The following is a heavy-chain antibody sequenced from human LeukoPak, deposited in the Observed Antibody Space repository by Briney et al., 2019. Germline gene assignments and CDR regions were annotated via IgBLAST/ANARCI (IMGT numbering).Heavy chain of an antibody. D-gene: IGHD6-19*01. V-gene: IGHV1-24*01. CDR3: ATRSEGRGLANWFDP. CDR2: FDPEDGET. Sequence: GASVKVSCKVSGYTLTELSMHWVRQAPGKGLEWMGGFDPEDGETIYAQKFQGRVTMTEDSSTDTAYMELSSLRSEDTAVYYCATRSEGRGLANWFDPWGQGTLVTVSS. CDR1: GYTLTELS. J-gene: IGHJ5*02.